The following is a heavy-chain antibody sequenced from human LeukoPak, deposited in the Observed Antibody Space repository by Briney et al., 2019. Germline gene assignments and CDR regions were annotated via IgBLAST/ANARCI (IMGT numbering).Heavy chain of an antibody. CDR1: GYTFTGYY. CDR2: INPNSGGT. CDR3: ARESIAAAGWFDY. J-gene: IGHJ4*02. D-gene: IGHD6-13*01. V-gene: IGHV1-2*04. Sequence: ASVKVSCTASGYTFTGYYMHWVRQAPGQGLEWMGWINPNSGGTNYAQKFQGWVTMTRDTSISTAYMELSRLRSDDTAVYYCARESIAAAGWFDYWGQGTLVTVSS.